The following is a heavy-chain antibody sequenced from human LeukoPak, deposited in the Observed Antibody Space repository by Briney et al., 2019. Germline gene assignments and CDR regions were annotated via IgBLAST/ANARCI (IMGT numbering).Heavy chain of an antibody. Sequence: PGGSLRLSCAASGLTFSSYWMHWVRQAPGKGLVWVSRINSDGSSTSYADSVKGRFTIPRDNAKNTLYLQMNSLRAEDTAVYYCARDPLFSYAFDIWGQGTMVTVSS. CDR1: GLTFSSYW. V-gene: IGHV3-74*01. J-gene: IGHJ3*02. D-gene: IGHD3-10*02. CDR2: INSDGSST. CDR3: ARDPLFSYAFDI.